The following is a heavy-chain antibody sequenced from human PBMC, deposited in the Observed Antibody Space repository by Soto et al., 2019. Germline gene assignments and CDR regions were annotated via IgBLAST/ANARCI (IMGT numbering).Heavy chain of an antibody. Sequence: GGSLRLSCAASGFTFSSYSMNWVRQAPGKGLEWVSYISSSSSTIYYADSVKGRFTISRDNAKNSLYLQMNSLRDEDTAVYYCARDQGCSGGSCYYYYYGMDVWGQGTTVTVSS. CDR1: GFTFSSYS. CDR3: ARDQGCSGGSCYYYYYGMDV. V-gene: IGHV3-48*02. CDR2: ISSSSSTI. J-gene: IGHJ6*02. D-gene: IGHD2-15*01.